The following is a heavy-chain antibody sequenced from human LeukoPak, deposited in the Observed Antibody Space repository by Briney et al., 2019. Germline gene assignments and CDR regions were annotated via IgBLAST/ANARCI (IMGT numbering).Heavy chain of an antibody. CDR1: GFTFSSYW. J-gene: IGHJ4*02. CDR3: ARDFFYDSSGRYDY. Sequence: GGSLRLSCAASGFTFSSYWMHWFRQAPGKGLVWVSRINRDGSNIDYADSVKGRVTISRDNAKNTLFLQMDSLRAEDTAVHYCARDFFYDSSGRYDYWGQGTLVTVSS. CDR2: INRDGSNI. D-gene: IGHD3-22*01. V-gene: IGHV3-74*01.